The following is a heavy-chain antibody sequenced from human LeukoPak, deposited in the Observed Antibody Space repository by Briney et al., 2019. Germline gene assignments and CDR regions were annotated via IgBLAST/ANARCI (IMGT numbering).Heavy chain of an antibody. Sequence: GGSLRLSCAASGFTFSSYWMHWVRQVPGKGLVWVSRINNDGSSKTYEDSVKGRFTISRDNAKNTLYLQMNSLRAEDTAVYYCARDDGVRTEYFQHWGQGTLVTVSS. CDR3: ARDDGVRTEYFQH. CDR1: GFTFSSYW. CDR2: INNDGSSK. V-gene: IGHV3-74*01. D-gene: IGHD4-17*01. J-gene: IGHJ1*01.